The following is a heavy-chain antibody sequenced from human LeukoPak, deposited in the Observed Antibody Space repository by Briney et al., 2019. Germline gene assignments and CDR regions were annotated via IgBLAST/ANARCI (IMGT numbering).Heavy chain of an antibody. CDR1: GGTFSSYT. Sequence: SVKVSCKASGGTFSSYTISWVRQAPGQGREWMGRIIPILGIANYAQKFQGRVTITADKSTSTDYMELSSLRSEDTAVYYCARDWCGGDCYYYYYYYMDVWGKGTTVTVSS. V-gene: IGHV1-69*04. J-gene: IGHJ6*03. CDR2: IIPILGIA. D-gene: IGHD2-21*01. CDR3: ARDWCGGDCYYYYYYYMDV.